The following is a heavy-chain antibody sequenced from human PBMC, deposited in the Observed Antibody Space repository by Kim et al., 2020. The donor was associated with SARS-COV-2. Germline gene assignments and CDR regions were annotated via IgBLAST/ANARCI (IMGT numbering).Heavy chain of an antibody. J-gene: IGHJ6*02. CDR3: AGELSGYYYYYYGMDV. D-gene: IGHD3-16*02. V-gene: IGHV3-23*01. Sequence: SGKGRFTISRDNSKNTLYLQMNSLRAEDTAVYYCAGELSGYYYYYYGMDVWGQGTTVTVSS.